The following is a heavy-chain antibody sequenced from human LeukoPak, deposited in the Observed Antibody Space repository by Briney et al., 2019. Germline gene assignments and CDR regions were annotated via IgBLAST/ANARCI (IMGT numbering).Heavy chain of an antibody. CDR3: STDPWGYFDWLYYRNY. J-gene: IGHJ4*02. CDR2: IKSKADGGTT. D-gene: IGHD3-9*01. Sequence: PGGSLRLSCAASGFTFSNAWMNWVRQAPGKGLEWVGRIKSKADGGTTDHAAPVKGRFTISRDGSKNTLYLQMNSLETEDTAVYYCSTDPWGYFDWLYYRNYWGQGILVTVSS. CDR1: GFTFSNAW. V-gene: IGHV3-15*07.